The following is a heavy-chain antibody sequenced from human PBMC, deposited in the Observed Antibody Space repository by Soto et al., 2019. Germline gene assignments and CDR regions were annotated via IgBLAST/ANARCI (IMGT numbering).Heavy chain of an antibody. CDR2: ISSSSSYI. V-gene: IGHV3-21*01. CDR3: ARGVEDNWFDP. CDR1: GFTFSSYS. D-gene: IGHD1-1*01. J-gene: IGHJ5*02. Sequence: GGSLRLSCAASGFTFSSYSMNWVRQAPGKGLEWVSSISSSSSYIYYADSVKGRFTISRDNAKNSLYLQMNSLRAEDTAVYYCARGVEDNWFDPWGQGTLVTVSS.